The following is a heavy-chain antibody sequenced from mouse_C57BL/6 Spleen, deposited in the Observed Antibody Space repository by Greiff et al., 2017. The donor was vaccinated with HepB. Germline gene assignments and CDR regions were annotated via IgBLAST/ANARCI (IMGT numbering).Heavy chain of an antibody. J-gene: IGHJ3*01. V-gene: IGHV1-47*01. D-gene: IGHD3-2*02. CDR3: ARPLDSSGYVFAY. CDR1: GYTFTTYP. CDR2: FHPYNDDT. Sequence: VQRVESGAELVKPGASVKMSCKASGYTFTTYPIEWMKQNHGKSLEWIGNFHPYNDDTKYNEKFKGKATLTVEKSSSTVYLELSRLTSDDSAVYYCARPLDSSGYVFAYWGQGTLVTVSA.